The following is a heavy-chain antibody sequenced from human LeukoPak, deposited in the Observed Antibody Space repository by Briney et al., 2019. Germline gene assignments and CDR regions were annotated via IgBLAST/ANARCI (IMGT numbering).Heavy chain of an antibody. CDR2: IIPIFGTA. Sequence: SVKVSCKASGGTFSSYAISWVRQAPGQGLEWMGGIIPIFGTANYAQKFQGRVTITTDESTSTAYMELSSLRSEDTAVYYCARDPRSYYYGSGSYYNWFDPWGRGTLVTVSS. D-gene: IGHD3-10*01. CDR1: GGTFSSYA. V-gene: IGHV1-69*05. CDR3: ARDPRSYYYGSGSYYNWFDP. J-gene: IGHJ5*02.